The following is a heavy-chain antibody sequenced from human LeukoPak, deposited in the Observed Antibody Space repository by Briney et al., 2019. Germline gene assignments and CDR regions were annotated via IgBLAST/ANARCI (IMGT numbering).Heavy chain of an antibody. CDR2: IIPIFGTA. D-gene: IGHD3-3*01. V-gene: IGHV1-69*13. Sequence: SVKVSCKASGGTFSSYAISWVRQAPGQGLEWMGGIIPIFGTANYAQKFQGRVTITADESTSTAYMELRSLRSEDTAVYYCARVGPIFGVVRSLSYKWYFDLWGRGTLVTVSS. J-gene: IGHJ2*01. CDR1: GGTFSSYA. CDR3: ARVGPIFGVVRSLSYKWYFDL.